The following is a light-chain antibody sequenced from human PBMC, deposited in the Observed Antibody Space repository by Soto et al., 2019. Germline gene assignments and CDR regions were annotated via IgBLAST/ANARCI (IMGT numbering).Light chain of an antibody. V-gene: IGKV3-15*01. J-gene: IGKJ5*01. CDR2: YAS. CDR1: QSVSNN. CDR3: QQYNNWPPIT. Sequence: EVMMTQSPATLSVSPGDTVTLSCRASQSVSNNLAWYQQKPGQAPRLLMYYASTRATDVPARFSGSGSGTEFTLTISSLQSEDFALYYCQQYNNWPPITFGQGTRLEIK.